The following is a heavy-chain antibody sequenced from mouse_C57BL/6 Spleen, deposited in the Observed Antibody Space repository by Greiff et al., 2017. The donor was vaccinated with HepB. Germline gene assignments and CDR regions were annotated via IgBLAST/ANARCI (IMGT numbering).Heavy chain of an antibody. CDR2: ISSGSSTI. J-gene: IGHJ2*01. V-gene: IGHV5-17*01. Sequence: EVHLVESGGGLVKPGGSLKLSCAASGFTFRDYGMHWVRQAPEKGLEWVAYISSGSSTIYYADTVKGRFTISRDNAKNTLFLQMTSLRSEDTAMYYCAREGEEDYFDYWGQGTTLTVSS. CDR1: GFTFRDYG. CDR3: AREGEEDYFDY. D-gene: IGHD2-13*01.